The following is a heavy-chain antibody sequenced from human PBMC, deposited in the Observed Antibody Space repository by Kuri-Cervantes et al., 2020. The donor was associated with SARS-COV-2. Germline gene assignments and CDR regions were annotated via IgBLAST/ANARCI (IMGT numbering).Heavy chain of an antibody. CDR1: GFTFSSYW. V-gene: IGHV3-7*01. Sequence: GESLKISCAASGFTFSSYWMSWVRQAPGKGLEWVANIKQDGSEKYYVDSVKGRFTISRDNAKNLLYLQMNSLRAEDTAVYYCAKDGEYCSGGSCYSLDDAFDIWGQGTMVTVSS. CDR3: AKDGEYCSGGSCYSLDDAFDI. CDR2: IKQDGSEK. J-gene: IGHJ3*02. D-gene: IGHD2-15*01.